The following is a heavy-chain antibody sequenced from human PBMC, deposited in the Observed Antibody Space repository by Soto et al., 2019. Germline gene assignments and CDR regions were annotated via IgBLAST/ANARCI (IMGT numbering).Heavy chain of an antibody. CDR3: AALGYCSGGSCHLSYYYGMDV. J-gene: IGHJ6*02. V-gene: IGHV3-30-3*01. Sequence: GGSLRLSCAASGFTFSSYAMHWVRQAPGKGLEWVAVISYDGSNKYYADSVKGRFTISRDNSKNTLYLQMNSLRAEDTAVYYCAALGYCSGGSCHLSYYYGMDVWGQGTTVTVSS. CDR1: GFTFSSYA. CDR2: ISYDGSNK. D-gene: IGHD2-15*01.